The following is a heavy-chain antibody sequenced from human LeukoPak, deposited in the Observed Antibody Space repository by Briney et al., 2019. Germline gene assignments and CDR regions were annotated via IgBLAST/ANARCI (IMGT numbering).Heavy chain of an antibody. D-gene: IGHD5-12*01. CDR2: INSDGSST. CDR3: ARVSGYDYYFDY. CDR1: GFTFSSYW. V-gene: IGHV3-74*01. Sequence: GGSLRLPCAASGFTFSSYWMHWVRQAPGKGLVWVSRINSDGSSTSYADSVKGRFTISRDNAKNTLYLQMNSLRAEDTAVYYCARVSGYDYYFDYWGQGTLVTVSA. J-gene: IGHJ4*02.